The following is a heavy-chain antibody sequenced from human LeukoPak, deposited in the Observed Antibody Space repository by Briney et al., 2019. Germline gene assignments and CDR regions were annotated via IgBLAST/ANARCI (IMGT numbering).Heavy chain of an antibody. CDR3: ARGDGYFTY. CDR2: ISSGSGHI. CDR1: GFTFTTYT. J-gene: IGHJ4*02. V-gene: IGHV3-21*01. Sequence: KPGGSLRLSCAASGFTFTTYTMNGVRAAPGKGLVWVSSISSGSGHIYYADSMKGRFTISRDNAKSSLYLQMNSLRVEDTAVYYCARGDGYFTYWGQGTLVTVSS.